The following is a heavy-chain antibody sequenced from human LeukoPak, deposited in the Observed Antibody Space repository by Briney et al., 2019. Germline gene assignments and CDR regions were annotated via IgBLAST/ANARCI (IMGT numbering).Heavy chain of an antibody. CDR2: ISSSSSYT. J-gene: IGHJ4*02. CDR3: ARDRGRGDHEQAY. V-gene: IGHV3-11*05. CDR1: GFTFSDYY. D-gene: IGHD4-17*01. Sequence: GGSLRLSWAASGFTFSDYYMSLIRQAPGKGLEWVSYISSSSSYTNYADSVKGRFTISRDNAKNSLYLQMNSLRAEDTAVYYCARDRGRGDHEQAYWGQGTLVTVSS.